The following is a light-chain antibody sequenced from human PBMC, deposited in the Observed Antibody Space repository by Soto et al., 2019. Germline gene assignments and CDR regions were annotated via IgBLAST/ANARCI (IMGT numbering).Light chain of an antibody. J-gene: IGLJ3*02. V-gene: IGLV2-14*01. CDR1: SSDVGGYNY. CDR3: SSYTSISGGV. CDR2: EVS. Sequence: SVLTQPASVSGSPGQSITISCTGTSSDVGGYNYVSWYQQHPGKAPKLMIYEVSYRPSGVSNRFSGSKSGNTASLTISGLQAEDEADYYCSSYTSISGGVFGGGTKLTVL.